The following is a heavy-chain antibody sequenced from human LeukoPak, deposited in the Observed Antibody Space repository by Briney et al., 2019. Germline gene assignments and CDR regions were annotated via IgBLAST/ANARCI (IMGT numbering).Heavy chain of an antibody. D-gene: IGHD6-25*01. Sequence: PSETLSLTCTVSGGSISSGSYYWSWIRQPAGKGLEWIGRIYTSGSTNYNPSLKSRVTISVDTSKNQFSLKLSSVTTADTAEYYCARDLEAATLDYWGQGTLVTVSS. J-gene: IGHJ4*02. CDR2: IYTSGST. V-gene: IGHV4-61*02. CDR1: GGSISSGSYY. CDR3: ARDLEAATLDY.